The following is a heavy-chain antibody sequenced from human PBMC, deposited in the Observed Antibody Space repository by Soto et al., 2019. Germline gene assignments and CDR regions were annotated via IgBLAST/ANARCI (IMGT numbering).Heavy chain of an antibody. Sequence: SQTLSLTCAISGDSVSSNSAAWNWIRQSPSRGLEWLGRTYYRSKWYNDYAVPVKSRITINPDTSKNQFSLQMNSVTPEDTAVYYCARDSGPSCSSTSCYTYFACGMDVWGQGTTVTVSS. CDR2: TYYRSKWYN. CDR3: ARDSGPSCSSTSCYTYFACGMDV. D-gene: IGHD2-2*02. CDR1: GDSVSSNSAA. J-gene: IGHJ6*02. V-gene: IGHV6-1*01.